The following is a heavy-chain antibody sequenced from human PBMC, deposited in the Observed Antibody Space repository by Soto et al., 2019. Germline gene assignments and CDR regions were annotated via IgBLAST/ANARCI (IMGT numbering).Heavy chain of an antibody. CDR1: GGSISSSSYY. D-gene: IGHD3-22*01. CDR3: AVRWADSSGYYSPSFDY. CDR2: IYYSGST. J-gene: IGHJ4*02. V-gene: IGHV4-39*01. Sequence: QLQLQESGPGLVKPSETLSLTCTVSGGSISSSSYYWGWIRQPPGKGLEWIGSIYYSGSTYYNPSINSRVTISVDTSKNQFSLKLSSVTAADTAVYYCAVRWADSSGYYSPSFDYWGQGTLVTVSS.